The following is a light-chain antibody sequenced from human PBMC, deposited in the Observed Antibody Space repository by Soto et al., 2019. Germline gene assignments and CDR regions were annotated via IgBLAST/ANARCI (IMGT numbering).Light chain of an antibody. CDR3: QSYDSSLSGRVV. CDR2: GNS. CDR1: SSNIGAGYD. V-gene: IGLV1-40*01. J-gene: IGLJ2*01. Sequence: QSVLTQPPSVSGAPGQRVTISCTGSSSNIGAGYDVHWYQQLPGTAPKLLIYGNSNRPSGVPDRFSGTKSGTSASLAITGLEAEDGADYYCQSYDSSLSGRVVFGGGTTLTVL.